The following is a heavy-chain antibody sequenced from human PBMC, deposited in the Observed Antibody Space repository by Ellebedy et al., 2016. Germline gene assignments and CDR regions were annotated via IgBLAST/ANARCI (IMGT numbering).Heavy chain of an antibody. CDR1: GFTFNKYW. Sequence: GGSLRLXCAASGFTFNKYWMIWVRQAPGKGLEWVAKIKQDGSQKYYVDSVKGRFTISRDNAKNSLYLQMNSLKAEDTAVYYCARRSSGVPDYWGQGTLVTVSS. CDR2: IKQDGSQK. J-gene: IGHJ4*02. CDR3: ARRSSGVPDY. D-gene: IGHD3-10*01. V-gene: IGHV3-7*01.